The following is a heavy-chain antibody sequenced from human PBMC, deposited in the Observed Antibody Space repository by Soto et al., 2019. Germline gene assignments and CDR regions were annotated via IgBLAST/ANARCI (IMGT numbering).Heavy chain of an antibody. CDR2: ISYDGSNK. Sequence: GGSLRLSCAASGFTFSSYGMHWVRQAPGKGLEWVAVISYDGSNKYYADSVKGRFTISRDNSKNTLYLQMNSLRAEDTAVYYCAKDRDYYGSGSYPRSPSPWPMWYFDYWGQGTLVTVSS. CDR1: GFTFSSYG. D-gene: IGHD3-10*01. CDR3: AKDRDYYGSGSYPRSPSPWPMWYFDY. V-gene: IGHV3-30*18. J-gene: IGHJ4*02.